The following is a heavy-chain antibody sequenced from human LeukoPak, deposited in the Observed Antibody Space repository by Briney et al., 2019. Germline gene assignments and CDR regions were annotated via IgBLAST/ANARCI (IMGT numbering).Heavy chain of an antibody. D-gene: IGHD6-25*01. CDR3: ARDRSGGDY. CDR2: IQEDGKKE. J-gene: IGHJ4*02. V-gene: IGHV3-7*01. CDR1: GFTFTKFW. Sequence: GGSLRLSCEASGFTFTKFWMSWVRQAPGKGLEWVANIQEDGKKENYVDSVRGRFTISRDNAKNSLYLQMNSLRAEDTAVYYCARDRSGGDYWGQGTLVTVSS.